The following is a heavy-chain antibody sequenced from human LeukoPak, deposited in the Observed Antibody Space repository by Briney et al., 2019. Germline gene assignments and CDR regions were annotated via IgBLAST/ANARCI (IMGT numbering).Heavy chain of an antibody. CDR2: INPRDGST. J-gene: IGHJ4*02. V-gene: IGHV1-46*01. CDR1: GYTFTNYY. Sequence: ASVKVSCKASGYTFTNYYIHWVRQAPGQGLEWMGLINPRDGSTTYAQRFQGRVTMTRETSTSTVYMDLSNLRSDDTAVYYCAKSYGSRRAHDFWGQGTLVTVSS. D-gene: IGHD3-16*01. CDR3: AKSYGSRRAHDF.